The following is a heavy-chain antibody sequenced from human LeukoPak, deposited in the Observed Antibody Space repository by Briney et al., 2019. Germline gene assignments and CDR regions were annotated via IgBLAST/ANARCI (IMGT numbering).Heavy chain of an antibody. CDR3: ARTTIFGVATLDY. D-gene: IGHD3-3*01. CDR2: INHSGSS. Sequence: SETLSLTCTVSGGSISSSSYYWGWIRQPPGRGLQWIGEINHSGSSNYNPSLKSRVTISVDTSKNQFSLKLSSVTAADTAVYYCARTTIFGVATLDYWGQGNLVTVSS. CDR1: GGSISSSSYY. J-gene: IGHJ4*02. V-gene: IGHV4-39*01.